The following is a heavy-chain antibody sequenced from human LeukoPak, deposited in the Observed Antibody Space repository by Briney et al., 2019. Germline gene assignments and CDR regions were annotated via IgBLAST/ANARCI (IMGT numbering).Heavy chain of an antibody. CDR3: AGSGSGSYYSPWYFDL. J-gene: IGHJ2*01. CDR2: IYYSGST. V-gene: IGHV4-59*01. Sequence: SETLSLTCTVSGGSISSYYWSWIRQPPGKGLEWIGYIYYSGSTNYNPSLKSRVTISGDTSKNQFSLRLSSVTAADTAVYFCAGSGSGSYYSPWYFDLWGRGTLVTVSS. CDR1: GGSISSYY. D-gene: IGHD3-10*01.